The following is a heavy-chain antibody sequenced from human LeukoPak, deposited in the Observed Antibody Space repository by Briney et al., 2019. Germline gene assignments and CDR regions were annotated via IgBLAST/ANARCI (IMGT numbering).Heavy chain of an antibody. Sequence: ASVKVSCKASGYTFTSYGISWVRQAPGQGLEWMGWISAYNGNTNYAQKLQGRVTVTTDTSTSTAYMELRSLRSDDTAVYYCARGRKDYGDYYRFDPWGQGTLVTVSS. CDR2: ISAYNGNT. CDR3: ARGRKDYGDYYRFDP. D-gene: IGHD4-17*01. CDR1: GYTFTSYG. V-gene: IGHV1-18*01. J-gene: IGHJ5*02.